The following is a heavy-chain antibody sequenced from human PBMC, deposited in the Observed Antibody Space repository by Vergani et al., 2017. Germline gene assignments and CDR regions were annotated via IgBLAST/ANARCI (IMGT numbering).Heavy chain of an antibody. CDR2: IYYSGST. V-gene: IGHV4-34*02. CDR3: ARLLVPKGGYVGY. J-gene: IGHJ4*02. Sequence: QVQLQQWGAGVVKPSGTLSLTCAVFGESFSSFYWSWIRQTPGKGLEWIGSIYYSGSTYYNPSLKSRVSISVDTSKNQFSLKLSSVTAADSAVYYCARLLVPKGGYVGYWGQGTLVTVSS. CDR1: GESFSSFY. D-gene: IGHD5-12*01.